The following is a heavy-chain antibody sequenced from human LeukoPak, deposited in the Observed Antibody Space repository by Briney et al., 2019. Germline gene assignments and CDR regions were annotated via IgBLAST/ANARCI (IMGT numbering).Heavy chain of an antibody. CDR1: GFPFSGYS. CDR3: ARVFPPRPLDY. V-gene: IGHV3-21*01. CDR2: MSILSGIT. D-gene: IGHD3-3*01. J-gene: IGHJ4*02. Sequence: GGSLRLSCAGSGFPFSGYSMNWVRQTPGKGLEWVSSMSILSGITYYAESVKGRFTISRDNAKNSLYLQMNSLRAEDTAVYYCARVFPPRPLDYWGQGTLVTVSS.